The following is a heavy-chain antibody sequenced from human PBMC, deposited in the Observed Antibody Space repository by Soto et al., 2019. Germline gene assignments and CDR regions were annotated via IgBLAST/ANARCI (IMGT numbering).Heavy chain of an antibody. V-gene: IGHV3-11*03. CDR2: IGGSGDT. D-gene: IGHD3-22*01. CDR3: ARYDSSGYYWPYYYYGMDV. Sequence: LRLSCAASGFALGDNYMSWIRQAPGRGLEYISYIGGSGDTKYADSVKGRFTVSRDNAQNSVHLQMNSLRAEDTAVYYCARYDSSGYYWPYYYYGMDVWGQGTTVTVSS. J-gene: IGHJ6*02. CDR1: GFALGDNY.